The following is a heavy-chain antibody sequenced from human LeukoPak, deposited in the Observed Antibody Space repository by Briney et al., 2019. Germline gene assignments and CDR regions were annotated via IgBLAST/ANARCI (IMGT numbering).Heavy chain of an antibody. J-gene: IGHJ5*02. CDR1: GFTFSNYG. V-gene: IGHV3-30*02. Sequence: GGSLRLSCAASGFTFSNYGMHWVRQAPGKGLEWVTFIRYDGSNKYYADSVRGRFTISRDNSRSTLFLQMNSLRGEDTAIYYCATYRQVMLPFEAWGRGTLVTVSS. CDR3: ATYRQVMLPFEA. D-gene: IGHD5-18*01. CDR2: IRYDGSNK.